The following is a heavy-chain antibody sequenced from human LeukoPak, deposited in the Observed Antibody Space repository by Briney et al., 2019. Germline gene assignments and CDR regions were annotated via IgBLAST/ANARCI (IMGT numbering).Heavy chain of an antibody. Sequence: TSETLSLTCTVSGGSISSYYWSWIRQPPGKGLEWIGNIYYSGTTFSNPSLKSRVTISVDTSKNQFSLKLSSVTAADTAVYYCARRGSSAILWGQGTLVTVSS. V-gene: IGHV4-59*04. CDR3: ARRGSSAIL. CDR1: GGSISSYY. CDR2: IYYSGTT. D-gene: IGHD2-2*01. J-gene: IGHJ4*02.